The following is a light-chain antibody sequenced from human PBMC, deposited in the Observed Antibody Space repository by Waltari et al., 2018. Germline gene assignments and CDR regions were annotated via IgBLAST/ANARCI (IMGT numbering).Light chain of an antibody. Sequence: DIQMTQSPSSLSASVGDRVTITCRASQGISRYLNWYQQKAGKAPKLLIYAASNLQNGVPSRFRGSGSVTDFTLTINSLQLEDFATYYWQQSYTPPSLTVGQGTKVEIK. CDR2: AAS. CDR1: QGISRY. J-gene: IGKJ1*01. CDR3: QQSYTPPSLT. V-gene: IGKV1-39*01.